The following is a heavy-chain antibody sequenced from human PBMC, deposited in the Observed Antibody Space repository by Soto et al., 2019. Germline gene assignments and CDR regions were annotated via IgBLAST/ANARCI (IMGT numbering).Heavy chain of an antibody. J-gene: IGHJ4*02. CDR2: ISSSSSYI. V-gene: IGHV3-21*01. D-gene: IGHD6-13*01. CDR3: AREVPGIAAAASDYFDY. Sequence: EVQLVESGGGLVKPGGSLRLSCAASGFTFSSYSMNWVRQAPGKGLEWVSSISSSSSYIYYADSVKGRFTISRDNAQHSRYLQMNSLRAEDTAVDYCAREVPGIAAAASDYFDYWGQGTLVTVSS. CDR1: GFTFSSYS.